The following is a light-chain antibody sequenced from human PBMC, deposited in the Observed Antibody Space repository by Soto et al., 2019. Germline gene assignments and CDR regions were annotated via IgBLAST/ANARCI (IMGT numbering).Light chain of an antibody. CDR1: QSVSSTY. CDR2: GAS. Sequence: EIVLTQSPGTLSLSPGERATLSCRASQSVSSTYIAWYQQNPGQAPRLLISGASSMATGIPDRFSGSGSGTDFTLTISRLEPEDFAVYFCQQYGRSPPFTFGQGTKVEIK. CDR3: QQYGRSPPFT. J-gene: IGKJ2*01. V-gene: IGKV3-20*01.